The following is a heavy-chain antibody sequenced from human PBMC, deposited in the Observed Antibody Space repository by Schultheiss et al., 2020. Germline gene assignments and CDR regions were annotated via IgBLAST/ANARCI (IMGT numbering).Heavy chain of an antibody. J-gene: IGHJ4*02. D-gene: IGHD6-13*01. V-gene: IGHV1-24*01. CDR2: FDPEDGET. CDR1: GYTLTELS. CDR3: ATVLPGQQLVPLGY. Sequence: ASVKVSCKVSGYTLTELSMHWVRQAPGKGLEWMGGFDPEDGETIYAQKFQGRVTMTEDTSTDTAYMELSSLRSEDTAVYYCATVLPGQQLVPLGYWGQGTLVTVSA.